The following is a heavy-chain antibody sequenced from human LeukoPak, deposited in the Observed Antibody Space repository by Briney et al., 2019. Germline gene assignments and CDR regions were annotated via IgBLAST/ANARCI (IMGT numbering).Heavy chain of an antibody. CDR3: ARDSTWYYFDY. J-gene: IGHJ4*02. CDR2: INPGSGAT. D-gene: IGHD2-8*02. V-gene: IGHV1-2*02. CDR1: GYTFTGYY. Sequence: GASVKVSCKASGYTFTGYYIHWVRQAPGQGLEWMGWINPGSGATKYAQNFQGRVTMTRDTSLTTAYLELNRLTSDDTAVYYCARDSTWYYFDYWGQGTLVTVSS.